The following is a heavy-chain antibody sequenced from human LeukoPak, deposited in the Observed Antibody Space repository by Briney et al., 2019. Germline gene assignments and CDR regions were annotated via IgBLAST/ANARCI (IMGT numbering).Heavy chain of an antibody. CDR2: INTNTGNP. V-gene: IGHV7-4-1*02. CDR3: ARDGRNRYSSGYDY. J-gene: IGHJ4*02. Sequence: ASVKVSCKASGYTFTSYYMHWVRQAPGQGLEWMGWINTNTGNPTYAQGFTGRFVFSLDTSVSTAYLQISSLKAEDTAVYYCARDGRNRYSSGYDYWGQGTLVTVSS. D-gene: IGHD3-22*01. CDR1: GYTFTSYY.